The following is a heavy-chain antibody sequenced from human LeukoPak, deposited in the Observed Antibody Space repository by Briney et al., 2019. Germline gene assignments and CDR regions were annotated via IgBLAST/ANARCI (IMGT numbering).Heavy chain of an antibody. CDR2: IYYSGST. CDR1: GGPISSSSYY. J-gene: IGHJ3*02. CDR3: ARRSGWGSYPFDI. D-gene: IGHD7-27*01. Sequence: SETLSLTCTVSGGPISSSSYYWGWIRQPPGKGLEWIGSIYYSGSTYYNPSLKSRVTISVDTSKNQFSLKLSSVTAADTAVYFCARRSGWGSYPFDIWGQGTMVTISS. V-gene: IGHV4-39*01.